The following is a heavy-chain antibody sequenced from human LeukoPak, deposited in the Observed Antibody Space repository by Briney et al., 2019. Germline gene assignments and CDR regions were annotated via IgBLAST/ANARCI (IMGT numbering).Heavy chain of an antibody. J-gene: IGHJ4*02. CDR2: INHSGST. Sequence: SETLSHTCAVYGGSFSGYYWSWIRQPPGKGLEWIGEINHSGSTNYNPSLKSRVTISVDTSKNQFSLKLSSVTAADTAVYYCARAGYSYGFRKPVDYWGQGTLVTVSS. CDR3: ARAGYSYGFRKPVDY. CDR1: GGSFSGYY. D-gene: IGHD5-18*01. V-gene: IGHV4-34*01.